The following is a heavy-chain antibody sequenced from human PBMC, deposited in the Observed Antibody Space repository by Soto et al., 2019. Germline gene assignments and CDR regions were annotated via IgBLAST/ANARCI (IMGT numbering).Heavy chain of an antibody. J-gene: IGHJ4*02. CDR1: GFAFSDFG. CDR2: IWHDGKNK. V-gene: IGHV3-33*01. CDR3: ARDPGQDEAMDY. Sequence: QVQVVESGGGVVQPGRSLRLSCAASGFAFSDFGMHWVRQAPGKGLEWVAVIWHDGKNKDYADYAKGRFTISRDNSRNILYLEMNSLRVEDTAVYYRARDPGQDEAMDYWGQGTLVTVSS.